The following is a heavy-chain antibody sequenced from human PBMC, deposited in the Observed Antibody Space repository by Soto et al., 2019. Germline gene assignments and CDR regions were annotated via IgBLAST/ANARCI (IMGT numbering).Heavy chain of an antibody. CDR3: ARPVGVEQQLVHDAFAI. CDR1: GDSISSNNYY. CDR2: IHYSGYT. Sequence: PSETLSLTCAVSGDSISSNNYYWGWIRQPPGRGLEWIGTIHYSGYTYYNPSLKNRVAISVDTSKNHFSLKLTSVTAADTAIYHCARPVGVEQQLVHDAFAIWGQGTLVTVSS. V-gene: IGHV4-39*02. J-gene: IGHJ3*02. D-gene: IGHD6-13*01.